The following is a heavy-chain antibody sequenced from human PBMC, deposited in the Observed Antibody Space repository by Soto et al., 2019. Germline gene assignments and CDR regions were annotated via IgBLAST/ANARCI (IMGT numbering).Heavy chain of an antibody. CDR1: GFPFTRYS. CDR2: ISSTTNYI. Sequence: GLSLRLSCSASGFPFTRYSMNWVRQAPGKGLEWVSSISSTTNYIYYGDSMKGRFTISRDNAKNSLYLEMNSLRAEDTAVYYCARESEDLTSNFDYWGQGTLVTV. J-gene: IGHJ4*02. V-gene: IGHV3-21*06. CDR3: ARESEDLTSNFDY.